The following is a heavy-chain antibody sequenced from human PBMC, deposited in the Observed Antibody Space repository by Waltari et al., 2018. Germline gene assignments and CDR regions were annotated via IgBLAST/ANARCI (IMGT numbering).Heavy chain of an antibody. D-gene: IGHD2-2*01. Sequence: QVQLQQWGAGLLKPSETLSLTCAVYGGSFSGYYWSWIRQPPGKGLEWIGEINHSGSTNYNPSLKSRVTISVDTSKNQFSLKLSSVTAADTAVYYCARGPRKLGVVPFYYYYMDVWGKGTTVTISS. CDR2: INHSGST. V-gene: IGHV4-34*01. CDR1: GGSFSGYY. CDR3: ARGPRKLGVVPFYYYYMDV. J-gene: IGHJ6*03.